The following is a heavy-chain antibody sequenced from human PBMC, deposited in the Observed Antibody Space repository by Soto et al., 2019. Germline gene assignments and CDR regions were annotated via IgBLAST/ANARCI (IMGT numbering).Heavy chain of an antibody. CDR1: GFNFRTYW. D-gene: IGHD1-26*01. J-gene: IGHJ4*02. Sequence: EMQLVESGGGLVQPGGSLRLSCAASGFNFRTYWVHWVRQAPGKGLVWVSRINGDGSSISYADSVKGRFTISRDNAKNTVYLQMSSLRAEDSAVYYCARATPEVGYDFWGQGTLVTVSS. V-gene: IGHV3-74*01. CDR3: ARATPEVGYDF. CDR2: INGDGSSI.